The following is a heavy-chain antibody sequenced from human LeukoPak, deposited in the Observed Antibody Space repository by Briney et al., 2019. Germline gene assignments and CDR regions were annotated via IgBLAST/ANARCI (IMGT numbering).Heavy chain of an antibody. CDR3: SKDLSPMVGSKIFDY. J-gene: IGHJ4*02. Sequence: GGSLTLSCAASGFTFSTYGMLWVRQAPGKGLEWVAFIRYDGSNKYYADSVKGRFTISRDNSKNTLYLQMNSLRVEDTAVYSCSKDLSPMVGSKIFDYWGQGTLVTVSS. CDR1: GFTFSTYG. D-gene: IGHD1-26*01. V-gene: IGHV3-30*02. CDR2: IRYDGSNK.